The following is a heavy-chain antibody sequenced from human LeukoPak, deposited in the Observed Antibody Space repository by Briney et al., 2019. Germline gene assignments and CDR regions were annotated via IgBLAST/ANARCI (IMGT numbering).Heavy chain of an antibody. Sequence: GGSLRLSCAASGFTFSSYWMHWVRQAPGKGLVWVSRINSDGSSTSYADSVKGRFTISRDNAKNTLYLQMNSLRAEDTAVYYCAKTYYSSRAHYYYYYYMDVWGKGTTVTISS. J-gene: IGHJ6*03. CDR3: AKTYYSSRAHYYYYYYMDV. CDR1: GFTFSSYW. CDR2: INSDGSST. D-gene: IGHD3-10*01. V-gene: IGHV3-74*01.